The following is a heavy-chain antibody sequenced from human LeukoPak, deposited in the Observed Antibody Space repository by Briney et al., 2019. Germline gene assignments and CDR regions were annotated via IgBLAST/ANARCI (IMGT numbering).Heavy chain of an antibody. J-gene: IGHJ3*02. CDR2: ISAYNGNT. V-gene: IGHV1-18*01. Sequence: ASVKVSCKASGYTFTSYGISWVRQAPGQGLEWMGWISAYNGNTNYAQKLQGRVTMTTDTSTSTAYMELSSVTAADTAVYYCARVNILTGLWAFDIWGQGTMVTVSS. CDR3: ARVNILTGLWAFDI. D-gene: IGHD3-9*01. CDR1: GYTFTSYG.